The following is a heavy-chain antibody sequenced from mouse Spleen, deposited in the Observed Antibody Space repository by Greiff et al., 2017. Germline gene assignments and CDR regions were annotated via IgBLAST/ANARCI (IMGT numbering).Heavy chain of an antibody. J-gene: IGHJ3*01. CDR2: INSDGGST. CDR1: EYEFPSHD. D-gene: IGHD2-10*01. Sequence: EVKLVESGGGLVQPGESLKLSCESNEYEFPSHDMSWVRKTPEKRLELVAAINSDGGSTYYPDTMERRFIISRDNTKKTLYLQMSSLRSEDTALYYCARCPPYYGIAWFAYWGQGTLVTVSA. V-gene: IGHV5-2*01. CDR3: ARCPPYYGIAWFAY.